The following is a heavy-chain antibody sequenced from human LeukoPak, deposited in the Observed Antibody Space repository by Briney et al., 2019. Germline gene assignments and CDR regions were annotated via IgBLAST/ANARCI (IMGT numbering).Heavy chain of an antibody. V-gene: IGHV1-46*01. CDR3: ARDSVNWNYDY. Sequence: ASVKVSCKASGYTFPNYYLRWVRQAPGQGLEWMGLINPSGGSASYAQKFQGRVTMTRDMSTSTVYMELSSLRSEDTAVYYCARDSVNWNYDYWGQGTLVTVSS. J-gene: IGHJ4*02. CDR1: GYTFPNYY. D-gene: IGHD1-7*01. CDR2: INPSGGSA.